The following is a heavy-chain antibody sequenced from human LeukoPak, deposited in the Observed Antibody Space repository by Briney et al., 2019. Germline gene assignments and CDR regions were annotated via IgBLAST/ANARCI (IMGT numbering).Heavy chain of an antibody. CDR3: AGSDTIGYLPREWDYWYFDL. CDR2: ISSGSTYI. CDR1: GFTFGDYA. Sequence: GGSLRLSCTASGFTFGDYAMNWVRQAPGKGLEWVSSISSGSTYIYYADSVQGRFTISRDNAKNSLYLQMSSLRAEDTAVYYCAGSDTIGYLPREWDYWYFDLWGRGTLVTVSS. D-gene: IGHD3-22*01. J-gene: IGHJ2*01. V-gene: IGHV3-21*01.